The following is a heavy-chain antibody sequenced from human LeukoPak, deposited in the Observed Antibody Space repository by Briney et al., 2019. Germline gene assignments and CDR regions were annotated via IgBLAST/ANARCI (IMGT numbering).Heavy chain of an antibody. J-gene: IGHJ4*02. V-gene: IGHV1-24*01. CDR1: GYTLTELS. D-gene: IGHD1-26*01. CDR3: ARDRASYSGSYYQLGY. CDR2: FDPEDGET. Sequence: ASVKVSCKVSGYTLTELSMHWVRQAPGKGLEWVGGFDPEDGETIYAQKFRGRVTMTEDTSTDTAYMELSRLRSDDTAVYYCARDRASYSGSYYQLGYWGQGTLVTVSS.